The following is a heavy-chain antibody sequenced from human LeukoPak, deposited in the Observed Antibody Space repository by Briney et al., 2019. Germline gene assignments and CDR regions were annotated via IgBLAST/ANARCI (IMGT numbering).Heavy chain of an antibody. Sequence: GGSLRLSCAASGFTFSSYSMNWVRQAPGKGLEWVSYISSSSSTIYYADSVKGRFTISRDNAKNSLYLQMNSLRDEDTAVYYCTRGGYNNYYYGMDVWGQGTTVTVSS. CDR2: ISSSSSTI. V-gene: IGHV3-48*02. CDR3: TRGGYNNYYYGMDV. D-gene: IGHD5-24*01. CDR1: GFTFSSYS. J-gene: IGHJ6*02.